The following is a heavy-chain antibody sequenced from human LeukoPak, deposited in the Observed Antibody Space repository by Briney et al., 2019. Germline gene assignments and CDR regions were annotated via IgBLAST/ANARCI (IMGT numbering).Heavy chain of an antibody. V-gene: IGHV1-2*02. CDR1: GYTFTGYY. CDR3: ARAHIAAAGAHDY. CDR2: INPNSGGT. Sequence: GASVKVSCKASGYTFTGYYMHWVRQAPGQGLEWMGWINPNSGGTNYAQKFQGRVTMIRDTSISTAYMELSRLRSDDTAVYYCARAHIAAAGAHDYWGQGTLVTVSS. D-gene: IGHD6-13*01. J-gene: IGHJ4*02.